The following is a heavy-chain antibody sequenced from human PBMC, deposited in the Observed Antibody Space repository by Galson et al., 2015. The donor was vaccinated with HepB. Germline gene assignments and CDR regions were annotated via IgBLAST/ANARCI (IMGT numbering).Heavy chain of an antibody. V-gene: IGHV3-33*01. CDR2: FYADGSNK. J-gene: IGHJ5*02. CDR3: ASDTDTSTHYGPFDP. D-gene: IGHD2/OR15-2a*01. Sequence: LRLSCAGSGFPFSHYGIHWVRQAPGKGLEWVAVFYADGSNKYYADSVKGRFTISRDISKSTVYLQMNSLRTEDTAVYYCASDTDTSTHYGPFDPWGQGTLVSVSS. CDR1: GFPFSHYG.